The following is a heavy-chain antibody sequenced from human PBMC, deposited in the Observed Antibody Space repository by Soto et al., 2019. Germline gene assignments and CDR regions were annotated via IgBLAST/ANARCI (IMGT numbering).Heavy chain of an antibody. CDR1: GFTFSSYA. Sequence: EVQLLESGGGLVQPGGSLRLSCAASGFTFSSYAMSWVRQAPGKGLEWVSAISGSGGSTYYADSVKGRFTISRDNSKNTLYLQMNSLRAEDTAVYYCAKSYGSGSGEYYSYMDVWGKGTTVTVSS. J-gene: IGHJ6*03. V-gene: IGHV3-23*01. CDR3: AKSYGSGSGEYYSYMDV. CDR2: ISGSGGST. D-gene: IGHD3-10*01.